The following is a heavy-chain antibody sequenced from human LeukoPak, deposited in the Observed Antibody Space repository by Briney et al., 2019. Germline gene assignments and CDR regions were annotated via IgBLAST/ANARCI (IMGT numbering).Heavy chain of an antibody. V-gene: IGHV4-39*01. CDR3: ARLISSSPDY. CDR2: IYYSGST. D-gene: IGHD6-13*01. Sequence: KPSETLSLTCTVSGGSISSSSYYWGWIRQPPGKGLEWIGSIYYSGSTYYNPSLKSRVTISVDTSKNQFSLKLSSVTAADTAVYYCARLISSSPDYWGQGTLVTVSS. J-gene: IGHJ4*02. CDR1: GGSISSSSYY.